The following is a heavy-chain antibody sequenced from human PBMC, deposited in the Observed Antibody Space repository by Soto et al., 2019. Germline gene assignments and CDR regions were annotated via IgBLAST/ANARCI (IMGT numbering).Heavy chain of an antibody. D-gene: IGHD1-26*01. CDR3: ARDQGGAVDY. Sequence: ASVKVSCKASGYTFTSYTMHWVRQAPGQRLEWMGWINAGNGNTKYSQKFQGRVTITTDESASTAYMELSSLRSEDTAVYYCARDQGGAVDYWGQGTLVTVSS. J-gene: IGHJ4*02. V-gene: IGHV1-3*01. CDR1: GYTFTSYT. CDR2: INAGNGNT.